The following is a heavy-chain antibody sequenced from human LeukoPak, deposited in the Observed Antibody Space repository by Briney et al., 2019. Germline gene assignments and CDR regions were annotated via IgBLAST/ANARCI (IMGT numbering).Heavy chain of an antibody. CDR2: ISGSGGST. CDR1: GFTFSSYA. J-gene: IGHJ4*02. Sequence: GGSLRLSCAASGFTFSSYAMSWVRQAPGKGLEWVSAISGSGGSTYYADSVKGRFTISRDNSKNTLYLQMNSLRAEDTAVYYCARGNRYSSSWQEYYFDYWGQGTLVTVSS. CDR3: ARGNRYSSSWQEYYFDY. D-gene: IGHD6-13*01. V-gene: IGHV3-23*01.